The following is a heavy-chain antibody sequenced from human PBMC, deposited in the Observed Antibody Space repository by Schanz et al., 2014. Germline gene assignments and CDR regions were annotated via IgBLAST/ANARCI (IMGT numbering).Heavy chain of an antibody. Sequence: EVQLVESGGGLVKPGGSLRLSCAASGFTSSNAWMSWVRQAPGKGLVWVSHINSDGRTTSSADSVKGRFTISRDNSKNTLYLQMNSLRTEDTAVYFCAKSYDTSGYSGFDYWGQGTLVTVSS. D-gene: IGHD3-22*01. CDR3: AKSYDTSGYSGFDY. J-gene: IGHJ4*02. CDR2: INSDGRTT. V-gene: IGHV3-74*02. CDR1: GFTSSNAW.